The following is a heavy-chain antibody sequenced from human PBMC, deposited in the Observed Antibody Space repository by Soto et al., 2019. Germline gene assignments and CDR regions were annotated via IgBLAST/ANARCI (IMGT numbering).Heavy chain of an antibody. Sequence: GGSLRLSCAASGFTFSSYAMHWVRQAPGKGLEWVAVISYDGSNKYYADSVKGRFTISRDNSKNTLYLQMNSLRAEDTAVYYCARDPAGIAAAGTHAFDIWGQGTMVTVSS. V-gene: IGHV3-30-3*01. CDR1: GFTFSSYA. CDR3: ARDPAGIAAAGTHAFDI. J-gene: IGHJ3*02. D-gene: IGHD6-13*01. CDR2: ISYDGSNK.